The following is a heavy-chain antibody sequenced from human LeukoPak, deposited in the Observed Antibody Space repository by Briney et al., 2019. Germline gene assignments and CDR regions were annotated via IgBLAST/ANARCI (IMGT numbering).Heavy chain of an antibody. J-gene: IGHJ4*02. CDR1: GFTVSNNY. CDR2: IYSGGGT. Sequence: GGSVRLSCAASGFTVSNNYMSWVRQAPGKGLEWVSVIYSGGGTYYADSVKGRFTISRDNSKNTLYLQMNSLRAEDTAVYYCAKTSDYYDSSGYFDYWGQGTLVTVSS. V-gene: IGHV3-53*01. CDR3: AKTSDYYDSSGYFDY. D-gene: IGHD3-22*01.